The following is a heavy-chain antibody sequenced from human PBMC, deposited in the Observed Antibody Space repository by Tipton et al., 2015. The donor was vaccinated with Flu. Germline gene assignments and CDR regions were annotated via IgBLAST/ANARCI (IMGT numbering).Heavy chain of an antibody. Sequence: SLRLSCAASGFTFSSYWMSWVRQTPGKGLEWVANIKQDGSVKYYVDSVKGRFTISRDNAKNSLFLQMNSLGAEDTAVYYCARQLGGGDCYWGQGTLVTVSS. V-gene: IGHV3-7*03. CDR1: GFTFSSYW. CDR2: IKQDGSVK. J-gene: IGHJ4*02. D-gene: IGHD2-21*01. CDR3: ARQLGGGDCY.